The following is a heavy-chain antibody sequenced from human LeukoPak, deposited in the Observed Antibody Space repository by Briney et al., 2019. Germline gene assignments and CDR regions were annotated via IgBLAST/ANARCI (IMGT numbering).Heavy chain of an antibody. J-gene: IGHJ4*02. CDR1: GFTFSSYG. D-gene: IGHD3-22*01. CDR2: ISYDGSNK. V-gene: IGHV3-30*18. CDR3: AKDKDYDSSGYFYFDY. Sequence: GGSLRLSCAASGFTFSSYGMHWVRQAPGKGLEWVAVISYDGSNKYYADSVKGRFTISRDNSKNTLYLQMNSLRAEDTAVYYCAKDKDYDSSGYFYFDYWGQGTLVTVSS.